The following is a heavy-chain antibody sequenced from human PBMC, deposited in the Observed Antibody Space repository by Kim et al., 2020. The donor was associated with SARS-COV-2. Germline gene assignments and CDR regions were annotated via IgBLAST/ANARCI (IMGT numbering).Heavy chain of an antibody. J-gene: IGHJ6*02. Sequence: SETLSLTCTVSGGSISSSSYYWGWIRQPPGKGLEWIGSIYYSGSTYYNPSLKSRVTISVDTSKNQFSLKLSSVTAADTAVYYCARVWFGELFWHGMDVWGQGTTVTVSS. CDR3: ARVWFGELFWHGMDV. V-gene: IGHV4-39*07. CDR1: GGSISSSSYY. D-gene: IGHD3-10*01. CDR2: IYYSGST.